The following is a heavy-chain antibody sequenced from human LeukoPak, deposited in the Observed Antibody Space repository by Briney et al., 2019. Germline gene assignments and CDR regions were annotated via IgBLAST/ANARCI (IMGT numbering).Heavy chain of an antibody. D-gene: IGHD2-15*01. V-gene: IGHV3-7*01. Sequence: GGSLRLSCAASGFTFSDYYMSWIRQAPGKGLEGVANIKLDGSQKDYVDSVKGRFTISRDNAKNSLYLQMNSLRGDDTAVYYCATVAGDCSGGRCYLLRFDYWGQGTLVTVSS. J-gene: IGHJ4*02. CDR3: ATVAGDCSGGRCYLLRFDY. CDR2: IKLDGSQK. CDR1: GFTFSDYY.